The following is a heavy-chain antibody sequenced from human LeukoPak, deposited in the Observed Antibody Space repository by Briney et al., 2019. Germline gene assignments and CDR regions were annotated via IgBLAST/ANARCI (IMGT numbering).Heavy chain of an antibody. D-gene: IGHD5-18*01. CDR2: IYYSGST. J-gene: IGHJ4*02. V-gene: IGHV4-31*03. CDR3: AREVSSAAMVNY. CDR1: GGSISSGGYY. Sequence: PSETLSLTCTVSGGSISSGGYYWSWIRQHPGKGLEWIGYIYYSGSTYYNPSLKSRVTISVDTSKNQFSLKLRSVTAADTAVYYCAREVSSAAMVNYWGQGTLVTVSS.